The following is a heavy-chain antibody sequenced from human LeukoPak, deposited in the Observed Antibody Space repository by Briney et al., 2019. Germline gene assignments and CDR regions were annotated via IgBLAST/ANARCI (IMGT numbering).Heavy chain of an antibody. CDR2: MNPNSGNT. J-gene: IGHJ4*02. Sequence: ASVKVSCKASGYTFTSYDTNWVRQATGQGLEWMGWMNPNSGNTGYAQKFQGRVTMTRNTSISTAYMELSSLRSEDTAVYYCARALRRDGYIKDYWGQGTLVTVSS. CDR3: ARALRRDGYIKDY. CDR1: GYTFTSYD. D-gene: IGHD5-24*01. V-gene: IGHV1-8*01.